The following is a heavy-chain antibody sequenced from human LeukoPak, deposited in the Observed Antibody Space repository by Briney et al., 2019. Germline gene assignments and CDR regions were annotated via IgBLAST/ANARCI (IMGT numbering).Heavy chain of an antibody. J-gene: IGHJ5*02. D-gene: IGHD3-22*01. V-gene: IGHV5-51*01. CDR2: IYPGDSDT. Sequence: GESLKISCKGSGYSFTSYWIGWVRQMPGKGLEWMGTIYPGDSDTRYSPSFQGQVTISADKSISTAYLQWSSLKASDTAMYYCARHGEVGNYYDSRNNWFDPWGQGTLVTVSS. CDR1: GYSFTSYW. CDR3: ARHGEVGNYYDSRNNWFDP.